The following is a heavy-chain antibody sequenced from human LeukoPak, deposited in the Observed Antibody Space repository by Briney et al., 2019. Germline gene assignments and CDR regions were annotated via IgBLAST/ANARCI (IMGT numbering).Heavy chain of an antibody. CDR3: ARLCSSTSCPTRAFDI. Sequence: GGSLRLSCAASGFTVSSNYMSWVRQAPGKGLEWVSVIYSGGSTYYADSVKGRFTISRDNSKNTLYLQMNSLRAADTAVYYCARLCSSTSCPTRAFDIWGQGTMVTVSS. V-gene: IGHV3-53*01. CDR2: IYSGGST. CDR1: GFTVSSNY. J-gene: IGHJ3*02. D-gene: IGHD2-2*01.